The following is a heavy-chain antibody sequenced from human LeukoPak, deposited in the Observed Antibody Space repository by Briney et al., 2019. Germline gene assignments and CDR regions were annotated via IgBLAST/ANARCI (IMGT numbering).Heavy chain of an antibody. CDR2: SDPEDGET. J-gene: IGHJ4*02. Sequence: ASVKVSCKVSGYTLTELSMHWVRQAPGKGLEWMGGSDPEDGETIYAQKFQGRVTMTEDTSTDTAYMELSSLRSEDTAVYYCATDDDYGGNSEYDYWGQGTLVTVSS. V-gene: IGHV1-24*01. D-gene: IGHD4-23*01. CDR1: GYTLTELS. CDR3: ATDDDYGGNSEYDY.